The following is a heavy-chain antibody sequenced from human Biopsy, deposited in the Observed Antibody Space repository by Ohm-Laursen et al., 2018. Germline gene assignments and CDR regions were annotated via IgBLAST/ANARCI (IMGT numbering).Heavy chain of an antibody. D-gene: IGHD1-20*01. Sequence: SETLSLTCIVSGDSIARYYWTWIRQSPGKRLEWIAYIYYSGRPNYNPSLKGRVVISVDRSRNQFFLKLTSATAADTAIYYCARVDRYNFDHYIMDAWGRGTTVTVSS. CDR2: IYYSGRP. CDR1: GDSIARYY. V-gene: IGHV4-59*01. CDR3: ARVDRYNFDHYIMDA. J-gene: IGHJ6*02.